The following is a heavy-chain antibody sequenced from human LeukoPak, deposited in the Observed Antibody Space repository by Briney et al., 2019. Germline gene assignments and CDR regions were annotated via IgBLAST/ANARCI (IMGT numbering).Heavy chain of an antibody. CDR2: INHSGST. CDR3: ARELVDIVVVVGAMTQPYYFDY. V-gene: IGHV4-34*01. Sequence: PSETLSLTCAVYGGSFSGYYWSWIRQPPGKGLEWIGEINHSGSTNYNPSFKSRVTISVDTSKNQFSLKLSSVTAADTAVYYCARELVDIVVVVGAMTQPYYFDYWGQGTLVTVSS. J-gene: IGHJ4*02. CDR1: GGSFSGYY. D-gene: IGHD2-15*01.